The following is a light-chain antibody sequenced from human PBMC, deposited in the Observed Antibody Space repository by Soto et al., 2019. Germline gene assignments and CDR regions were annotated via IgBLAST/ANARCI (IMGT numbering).Light chain of an antibody. CDR1: QSISSY. CDR2: DVS. Sequence: EIVLTQSPVTLSLSPGERATISCRASQSISSYLAWYQQKPGQAPRLLIYDVSNRATGIPARFSGSGSGTVFILTISMLEPEDFAVYYCQQRRDWPLTFGGGTKVEIK. V-gene: IGKV3-11*01. CDR3: QQRRDWPLT. J-gene: IGKJ4*01.